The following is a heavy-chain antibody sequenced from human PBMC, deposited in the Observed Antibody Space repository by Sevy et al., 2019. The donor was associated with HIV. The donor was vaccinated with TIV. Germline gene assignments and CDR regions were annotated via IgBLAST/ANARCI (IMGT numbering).Heavy chain of an antibody. CDR1: GFTFSSYS. V-gene: IGHV3-21*04. J-gene: IGHJ4*02. CDR3: AKAIYDSSGYRD. D-gene: IGHD3-22*01. CDR2: ISSSSSYI. Sequence: GGSLRLSCAASGFTFSSYSMNWVRQAPGKGLEWVSSISSSSSYIYYADSVKGRFTISRDNAKNSLYLQMNSLRAEDTAVYYCAKAIYDSSGYRDWGQGTLVTVSS.